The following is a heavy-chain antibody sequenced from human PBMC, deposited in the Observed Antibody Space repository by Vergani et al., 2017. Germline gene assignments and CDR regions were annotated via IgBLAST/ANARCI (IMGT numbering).Heavy chain of an antibody. V-gene: IGHV2-70*15. J-gene: IGHJ4*02. D-gene: IGHD3-22*01. CDR2: IDWDDDK. CDR3: ARALLDYYDSSGFDY. Sequence: QVTLRESGPALVKPTQTLTLTCTFSGFSLSTSGMCMSWIRQPPGKALEWLARIDWDDDKYYSTSLKTRLTISKDTSKNQVVLTMTNMDPVDTATYYCARALLDYYDSSGFDYWGQGTLVTVSS. CDR1: GFSLSTSGMC.